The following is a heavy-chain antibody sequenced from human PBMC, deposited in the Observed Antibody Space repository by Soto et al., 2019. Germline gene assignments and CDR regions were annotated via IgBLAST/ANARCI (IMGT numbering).Heavy chain of an antibody. D-gene: IGHD2-2*01. CDR3: SIGSWSAETFDI. CDR2: IIPMLTVT. CDR1: GGTFNTYT. V-gene: IGHV1-69*02. J-gene: IGHJ3*02. Sequence: QVHLVQSGAEVKTPGSSVKVSCKAAGGTFNTYTFIWVRQAPGHGLEWMGRIIPMLTVTNSAQKFQGRVTLTADKSTGTAFMELTSLRSDDTAIYYCSIGSWSAETFDIWGQGTMVTVSS.